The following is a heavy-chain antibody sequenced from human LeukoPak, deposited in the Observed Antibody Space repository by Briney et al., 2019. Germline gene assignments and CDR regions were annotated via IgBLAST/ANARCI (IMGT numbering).Heavy chain of an antibody. V-gene: IGHV1-18*01. CDR1: GYTFTSYG. CDR2: ISAYNGNT. CDR3: ARAQYSSSWYRKSEGEGYFDY. J-gene: IGHJ4*02. Sequence: ASVKVSCKASGYTFTSYGISWVRQAPGQGLEWMGWISAYNGNTNYAQKLQGRVTMTTDTSTSTAYMELRSLRSDDTAVYYCARAQYSSSWYRKSEGEGYFDYWGQGTPVTVSS. D-gene: IGHD6-13*01.